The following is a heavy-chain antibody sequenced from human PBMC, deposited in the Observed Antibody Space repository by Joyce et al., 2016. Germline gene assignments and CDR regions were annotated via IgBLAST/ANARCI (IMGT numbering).Heavy chain of an antibody. CDR2: IFGGGST. CDR1: GIIVSNNY. V-gene: IGHV3-53*01. J-gene: IGHJ4*02. CDR3: AKGGRYCSGGSCYDY. D-gene: IGHD2-15*01. Sequence: EVQLVESGGGLIQPGGSLKLSCAASGIIVSNNYLSWVRQGPGKGLGGVSSIFGGGSTYYADSVKGRFTISRDNSKNTVYLQLNSLRGEDTAVYYCAKGGRYCSGGSCYDYWGQGTLVTVSA.